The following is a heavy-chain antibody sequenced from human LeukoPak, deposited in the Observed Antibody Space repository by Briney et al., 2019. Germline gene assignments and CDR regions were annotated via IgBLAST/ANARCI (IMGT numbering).Heavy chain of an antibody. CDR1: GFTFSSYA. J-gene: IGHJ4*02. CDR2: ISGSGGST. Sequence: GGSLRLSCAASGFTFSSYAMSWVRQAPGKGLEWVSAISGSGGSTYYADSVKGRFTISRDNSKNTLYLQMNSLRAEDTAVYYCAKALTFGGVIVFLTPLDYWGQGTLVSVSS. V-gene: IGHV3-23*01. D-gene: IGHD3-16*02. CDR3: AKALTFGGVIVFLTPLDY.